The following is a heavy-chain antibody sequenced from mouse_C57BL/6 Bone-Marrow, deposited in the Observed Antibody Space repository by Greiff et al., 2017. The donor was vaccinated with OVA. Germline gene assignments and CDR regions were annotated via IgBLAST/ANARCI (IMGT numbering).Heavy chain of an antibody. V-gene: IGHV1-47*01. D-gene: IGHD2-4*01. Sequence: VQLQQSGAELVKPGASVKMSCKASGYTFTTYLIEWMKQNHGKSLEWIGNFHPYNDATKYNEKFKGKATLTVEKSSSTVYLVLCRLTSAESAVYSCARPGDYDGDWFAYCGQGTLVTVSA. CDR3: ARPGDYDGDWFAY. CDR2: FHPYNDAT. CDR1: GYTFTTYL. J-gene: IGHJ3*01.